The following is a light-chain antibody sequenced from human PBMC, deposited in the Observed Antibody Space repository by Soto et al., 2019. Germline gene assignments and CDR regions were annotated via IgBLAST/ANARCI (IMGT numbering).Light chain of an antibody. CDR1: VGL. J-gene: IGLJ1*01. CDR2: DDS. CDR3: CLYVGGRTYV. V-gene: IGLV2-23*01. Sequence: QSALTQPASVSGSPGQSITISCTGTVGLVSWYQQHPGKVPKLIIYDDSKRPSGVSSRFSGSKSGNTASLTISGLQIEEEPDYYCCLYVGGRTYVFGTGTKVTVL.